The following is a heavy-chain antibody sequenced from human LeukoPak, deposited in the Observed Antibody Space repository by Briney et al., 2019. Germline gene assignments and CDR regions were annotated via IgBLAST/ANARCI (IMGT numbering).Heavy chain of an antibody. V-gene: IGHV3-23*01. J-gene: IGHJ4*02. CDR3: AKAFAGTKDCPYY. CDR2: ISGSGGST. CDR1: GFSFSLYG. D-gene: IGHD6-13*01. Sequence: PGRSLRLSCATSGFSFSLYGMHWVGQAPGKGLEWVSAISGSGGSTYYADSVKGRFTISRDNSKNTLYLQMNSLRAEDTAVYYCAKAFAGTKDCPYYWGQGTLDTVSS.